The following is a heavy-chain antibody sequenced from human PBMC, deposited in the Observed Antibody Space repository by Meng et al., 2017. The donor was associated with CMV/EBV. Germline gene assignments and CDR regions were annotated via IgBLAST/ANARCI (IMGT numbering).Heavy chain of an antibody. V-gene: IGHV3-30*02. Sequence: GESLKISCAASGFTFSSYGMHWVRQAPGKGLEWVAFIRYDGSNKYYADSVKGRFTISRDNSKNTLYLQMNSLRAEDTAVYYCARDGAGRPPLFADYWGQGTLVTVSS. CDR3: ARDGAGRPPLFADY. CDR2: IRYDGSNK. CDR1: GFTFSSYG. D-gene: IGHD2-21*01. J-gene: IGHJ4*02.